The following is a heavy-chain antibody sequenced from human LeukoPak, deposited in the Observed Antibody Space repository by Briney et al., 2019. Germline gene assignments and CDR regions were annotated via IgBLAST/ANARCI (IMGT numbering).Heavy chain of an antibody. CDR2: VYNSGRT. CDR3: ARAAAGRDDY. CDR1: GDSVTNSF. J-gene: IGHJ4*02. D-gene: IGHD6-13*01. Sequence: SETLSLTCNVSGDSVTNSFWSWIRQPPGKGLEWIGYVYNSGRTHSNPSLKNRVTISVDTSNNQFSLKLNSVTAADTAVYYCARAAAGRDDYWGQGTLVTVSS. V-gene: IGHV4-59*02.